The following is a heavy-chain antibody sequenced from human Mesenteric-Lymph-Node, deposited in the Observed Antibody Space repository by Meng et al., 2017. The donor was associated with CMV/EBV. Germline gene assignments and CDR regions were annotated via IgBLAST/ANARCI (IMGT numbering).Heavy chain of an antibody. V-gene: IGHV3-33*06. CDR1: GFTFSSYA. D-gene: IGHD6-13*01. Sequence: GESLKISCAASGFTFSSYAMHWVRQAPGKGLEWVTVIWYDESKKNYADSVKGRFTISRDTSKNTLYLQMNSLRAEDTAVYYCAKDGDLAAAGKYYFDLWGRGTLVTVSS. CDR3: AKDGDLAAAGKYYFDL. CDR2: IWYDESKK. J-gene: IGHJ2*01.